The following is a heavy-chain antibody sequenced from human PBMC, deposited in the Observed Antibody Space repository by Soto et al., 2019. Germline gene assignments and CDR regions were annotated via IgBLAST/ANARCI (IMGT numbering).Heavy chain of an antibody. Sequence: SETLSLTCTVSGGSISSGGYYWSWIRQHPGKGLEWIGYIYYSGRTYYNPSLKSRVTISGDTSTNQFPLKLSSVTAAYTAVYYCARLAGVNYDSSGYYNWFDPRGQGTLVTVSS. CDR1: GGSISSGGYY. J-gene: IGHJ5*02. V-gene: IGHV4-31*03. D-gene: IGHD3-22*01. CDR2: IYYSGRT. CDR3: ARLAGVNYDSSGYYNWFDP.